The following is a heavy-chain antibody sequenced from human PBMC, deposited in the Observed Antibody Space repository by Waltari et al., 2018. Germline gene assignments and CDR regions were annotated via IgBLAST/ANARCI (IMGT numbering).Heavy chain of an antibody. CDR2: IYHSGST. V-gene: IGHV4-38-2*01. J-gene: IGHJ4*02. CDR1: GYSISSGYY. CDR3: ARSGIAAAGTIGY. D-gene: IGHD6-13*01. Sequence: QVQLQESGPGLVKPSETLSLTCAVSGYSISSGYYWGWIRQPPGKGLEWIGSIYHSGSTYYNPSLKSRVTISVDTSKNQFSLKLSSVTAADTAVYYCARSGIAAAGTIGYWGQGTLVTVSS.